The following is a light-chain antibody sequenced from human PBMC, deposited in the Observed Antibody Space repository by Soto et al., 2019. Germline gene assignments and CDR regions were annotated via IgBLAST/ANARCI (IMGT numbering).Light chain of an antibody. CDR1: QTVCVR. CDR2: EAF. Sequence: EIVLTQSPATLSSSPGEGATLSLRASQTVCVRLALYQHKPGQAPRRIIDEAFNWAACIPSRFSGSESGSDCTITITSQEPEDFAFYYWHQRQRLPRTFGQGTK. V-gene: IGKV3-11*01. J-gene: IGKJ1*01. CDR3: HQRQRLPRT.